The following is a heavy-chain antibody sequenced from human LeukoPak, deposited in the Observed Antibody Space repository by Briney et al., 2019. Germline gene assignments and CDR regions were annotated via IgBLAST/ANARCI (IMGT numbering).Heavy chain of an antibody. Sequence: GGSLRLSCAASGFTFSSYGMHWVRQAPGKGLEWVAVISYDGSNKYYAESVKGRFTISRDNSKNTLYLQMNSLRAEDTAVYHCAKDSAALVAYYYGMDLWGQGTTVTVSS. CDR3: AKDSAALVAYYYGMDL. CDR1: GFTFSSYG. D-gene: IGHD2-15*01. CDR2: ISYDGSNK. J-gene: IGHJ6*02. V-gene: IGHV3-30*18.